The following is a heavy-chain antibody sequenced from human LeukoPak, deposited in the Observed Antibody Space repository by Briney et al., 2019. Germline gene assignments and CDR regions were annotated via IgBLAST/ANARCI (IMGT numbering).Heavy chain of an antibody. J-gene: IGHJ6*02. V-gene: IGHV3-53*01. D-gene: IGHD2-21*01. CDR3: ARDILYYYGMDV. CDR2: IYSGGST. Sequence: GGSLRLSCAASGFTVSSNYMSWVRQAPGKGLEWVSVIYSGGSTYYADSVKGRFTISRDNSKNTLYPQMNSLRAEDTAVYYCARDILYYYGMDVWGQGTTVTVSS. CDR1: GFTVSSNY.